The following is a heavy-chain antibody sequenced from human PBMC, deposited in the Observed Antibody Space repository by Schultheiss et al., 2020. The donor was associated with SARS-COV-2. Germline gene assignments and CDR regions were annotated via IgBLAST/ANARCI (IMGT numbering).Heavy chain of an antibody. CDR1: GFTFSSYG. V-gene: IGHV3-48*01. Sequence: GGSLRLSCAASGFTFSSYGMHWVRQAPGKGLEWVSYISSSGSTIYYADSVKGRFTISRDNSKNTLYLQMNSLRAEDTAVYYCARDPSLLWFGDPSLDYWGQGTLVTVSS. D-gene: IGHD3-10*01. J-gene: IGHJ4*02. CDR3: ARDPSLLWFGDPSLDY. CDR2: ISSSGSTI.